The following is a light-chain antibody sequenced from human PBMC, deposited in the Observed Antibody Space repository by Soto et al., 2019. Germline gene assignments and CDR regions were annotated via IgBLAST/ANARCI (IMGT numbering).Light chain of an antibody. J-gene: IGLJ3*02. CDR2: DVT. CDR3: SLYTSSSTWV. CDR1: SSDVGDYEH. Sequence: QSVLTQPPSVSGSPGQSVTISCTVTSSDVGDYEHVSWYQQAPGTAPKLIIFDVTNRPSGVPDRFSGSKSGNTPSLTIFGLQAEDEADYYCSLYTSSSTWVFGGGTQVTVL. V-gene: IGLV2-18*01.